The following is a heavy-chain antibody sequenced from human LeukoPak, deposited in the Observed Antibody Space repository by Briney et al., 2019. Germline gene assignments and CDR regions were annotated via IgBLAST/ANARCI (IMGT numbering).Heavy chain of an antibody. J-gene: IGHJ5*02. CDR2: VYVGGIT. Sequence: SSETLSLTCNVSNGPFNYYYWSWIRQPAGKGLEWIGRVYVGGITNYNPSLKSRVSMSLDTSKRQFSLTLKSVTAADTAIYYCARDHCDDAACYPFDRWGQGTLVTVSS. D-gene: IGHD3-16*02. CDR3: ARDHCDDAACYPFDR. CDR1: NGPFNYYY. V-gene: IGHV4-4*07.